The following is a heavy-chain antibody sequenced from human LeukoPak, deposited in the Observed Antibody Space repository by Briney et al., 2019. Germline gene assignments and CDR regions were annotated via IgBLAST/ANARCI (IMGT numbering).Heavy chain of an antibody. CDR3: ARDRYDYVWGSYWDY. CDR2: IWYDGSNK. D-gene: IGHD3-16*01. J-gene: IGHJ4*02. Sequence: GGSLRLSCAASGFTFSSYGMHWVRQAPGKGLEWVAVIWYDGSNKYYADSVKGRFTISRDNSKNTLYLQMNSLRAEDTAVYYCARDRYDYVWGSYWDYWGQGTLVTVSS. V-gene: IGHV3-33*01. CDR1: GFTFSSYG.